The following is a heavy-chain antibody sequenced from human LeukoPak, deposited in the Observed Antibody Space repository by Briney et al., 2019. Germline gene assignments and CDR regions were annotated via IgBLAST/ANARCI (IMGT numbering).Heavy chain of an antibody. J-gene: IGHJ6*02. CDR2: ISGSGGST. D-gene: IGHD2-2*01. V-gene: IGHV3-23*01. CDR1: GFTFSSYA. Sequence: GSLRLSCAASGFTFSSYAMSWVRQAPGKGLEWVSAISGSGGSTYYDDSVKGRVTISRDNSKNTLYLQMNSLRAEDTAVYYCARGADIVVVPAATNYYYGMDVWGQGTTVTVSS. CDR3: ARGADIVVVPAATNYYYGMDV.